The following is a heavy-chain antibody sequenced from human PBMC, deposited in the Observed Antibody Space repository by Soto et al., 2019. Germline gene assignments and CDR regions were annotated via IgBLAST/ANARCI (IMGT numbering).Heavy chain of an antibody. CDR3: AGLLRFLEWLNSPSRVRSGRYG. Sequence: PGGSLRLSCAASGFTFSSYAMHWVRQAPGKGLEWVAVISYDGSNQYYADSGKGRFTISRDNSKNTLYLQMNSLRAQDTAVYYCAGLLRFLEWLNSPSRVRSGRYGWGQGTTVTVSS. D-gene: IGHD3-3*01. V-gene: IGHV3-30-3*01. CDR2: ISYDGSNQ. CDR1: GFTFSSYA. J-gene: IGHJ6*02.